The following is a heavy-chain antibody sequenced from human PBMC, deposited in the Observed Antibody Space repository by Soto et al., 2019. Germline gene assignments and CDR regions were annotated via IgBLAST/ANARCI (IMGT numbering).Heavy chain of an antibody. CDR2: IYWDDDK. J-gene: IGHJ4*02. D-gene: IGHD6-13*01. Sequence: SGPTLVNPTQTLTLTCTFSGFSLSTTGMGVGWIRQPPGKALEWLALIYWDDDKRHSPSLKSRLTITKDTSENQVVLTMSNMDPVDTATYYCAHLLTHGSSWIFDYWGQGTLVTVSS. CDR1: GFSLSTTGMG. CDR3: AHLLTHGSSWIFDY. V-gene: IGHV2-5*02.